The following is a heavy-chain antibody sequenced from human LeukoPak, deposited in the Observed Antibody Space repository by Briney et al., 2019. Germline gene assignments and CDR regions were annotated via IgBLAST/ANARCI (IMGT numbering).Heavy chain of an antibody. CDR2: IKSKTDGGTT. J-gene: IGHJ4*02. Sequence: GGSLRLSCAASGFTFSNAWMSWVRQAPGKGLEWVGHIKSKTDGGTTEYAAPVKGRLTISRDDSRNTLYLQMNSLRAEDTAVYYCAKDLAYGDSSTDYWGQGTLVTVSS. CDR1: GFTFSNAW. CDR3: AKDLAYGDSSTDY. D-gene: IGHD4-17*01. V-gene: IGHV3-15*01.